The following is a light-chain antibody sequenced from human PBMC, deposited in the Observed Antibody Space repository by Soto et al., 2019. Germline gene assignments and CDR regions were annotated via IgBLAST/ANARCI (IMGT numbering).Light chain of an antibody. J-gene: IGKJ5*01. CDR3: QQYNHWPT. Sequence: EIVMTQSPATLSVSPGERSTLACRASQSVSSNLAWYQQKPGQAPKLLIYGASTRATDIPARFSGSGSGTAFTQTISSLQSEDFEVYYCQQYNHWPTFGQGTRLEIK. CDR1: QSVSSN. V-gene: IGKV3D-15*01. CDR2: GAS.